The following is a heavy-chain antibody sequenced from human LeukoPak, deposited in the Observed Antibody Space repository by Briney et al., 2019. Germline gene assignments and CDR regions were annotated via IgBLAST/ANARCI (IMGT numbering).Heavy chain of an antibody. V-gene: IGHV1-8*01. CDR3: ATPCAQISHSSGYYSA. CDR1: GYTFTNYD. J-gene: IGHJ5*02. Sequence: ASVKVSCKASGYTFTNYDINWVRQAPGQGLEWMGWMNPDSGNTGYAQQFQGRVTMTRDTPISTAYMELSGLRTDDTAVYYCATPCAQISHSSGYYSAWGQGTLVTVSS. D-gene: IGHD3-22*01. CDR2: MNPDSGNT.